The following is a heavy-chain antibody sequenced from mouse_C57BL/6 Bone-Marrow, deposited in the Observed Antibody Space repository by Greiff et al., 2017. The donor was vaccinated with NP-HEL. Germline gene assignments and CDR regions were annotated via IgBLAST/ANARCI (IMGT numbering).Heavy chain of an antibody. Sequence: VQLQQSGAELVKPGDSVKISCKASGYNFPDYYITWVKQRPGKGLEWIGKIGPGSGSTYYNEKLKGQANLTEDKSSSTAYMQRSSLTSEDSAVYFCARLYGNYAWFAYWGQGTLLTVSA. J-gene: IGHJ3*01. CDR1: GYNFPDYY. V-gene: IGHV1-77*01. CDR2: IGPGSGST. CDR3: ARLYGNYAWFAY. D-gene: IGHD2-1*01.